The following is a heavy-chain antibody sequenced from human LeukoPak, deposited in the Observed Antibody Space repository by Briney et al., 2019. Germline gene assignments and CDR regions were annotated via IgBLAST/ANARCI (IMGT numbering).Heavy chain of an antibody. CDR3: ASDSVLGVSGSYYAAPGRRGDY. CDR1: GYTFTGYY. D-gene: IGHD3-10*01. V-gene: IGHV1-2*02. J-gene: IGHJ4*02. CDR2: INPNSGGT. Sequence: ASVKVSCKASGYTFTGYYMQWVRQAPGQGLEWMGWINPNSGGTNYAQKFQGRVTMTRDTSISTAYMELSRLRSDDTAVYYCASDSVLGVSGSYYAAPGRRGDYWGQGTLVTVSS.